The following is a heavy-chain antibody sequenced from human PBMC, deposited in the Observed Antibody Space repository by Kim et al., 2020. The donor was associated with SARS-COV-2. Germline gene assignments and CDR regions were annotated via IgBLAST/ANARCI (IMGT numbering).Heavy chain of an antibody. J-gene: IGHJ4*02. CDR3: AKDRGGSGWPVFDY. Sequence: EGSLRLSCAASGFTLTNNAMSWVRQPLGRGLEWVSTIRAGAETTYYANSVNGRFTISRDSSTHTLYLQLDSLRADDTAIYYCAKDRGGSGWPVFDYWGQGALVTVTS. D-gene: IGHD6-19*01. CDR1: GFTLTNNA. CDR2: IRAGAETT. V-gene: IGHV3-23*01.